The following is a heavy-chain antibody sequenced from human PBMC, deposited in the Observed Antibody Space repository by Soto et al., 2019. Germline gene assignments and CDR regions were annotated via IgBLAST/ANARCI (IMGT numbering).Heavy chain of an antibody. V-gene: IGHV4-30-4*01. D-gene: IGHD6-13*01. Sequence: QVQLQESGPGLVKPSQTLSLTCTVSGGSIRSSDYYWIWIRQPPGKGLEWIGYVYYSESAYYTPSLQSRGFISIDTSKNPSSLTRSSVTAADTAVYYCARVIITATGTSGFDSWGQGTLVTVSS. CDR1: GGSIRSSDYY. J-gene: IGHJ4*02. CDR3: ARVIITATGTSGFDS. CDR2: VYYSESA.